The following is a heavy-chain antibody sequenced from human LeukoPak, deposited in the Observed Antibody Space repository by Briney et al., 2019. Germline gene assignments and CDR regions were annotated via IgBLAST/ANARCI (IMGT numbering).Heavy chain of an antibody. V-gene: IGHV1-2*02. D-gene: IGHD6-6*01. J-gene: IGHJ4*02. CDR3: AGDLGHSSSDY. CDR1: GYTFTGYY. CDR2: INPNSGGT. Sequence: ASVKVSCKASGYTFTGYYMHWVRQAPGQGLEWMGWINPNSGGTNYEQKFQGRVTMTRDTSISTAYMELSSLRSDDTAVYYCAGDLGHSSSDYWGQGTLVTVSS.